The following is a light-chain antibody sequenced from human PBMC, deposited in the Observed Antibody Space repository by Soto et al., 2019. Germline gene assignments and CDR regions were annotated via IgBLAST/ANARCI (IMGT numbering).Light chain of an antibody. CDR3: TSYAGGHHLWV. CDR1: SSDVGAYNF. CDR2: EVS. V-gene: IGLV2-8*01. J-gene: IGLJ3*02. Sequence: QSALTQPPSASGSPGQSVTVSCTGSSSDVGAYNFVSWYQQHPGKAPKLMIYEVSKRPSGVPDRFSGSKSGNTASLTVSGLQAEDEADYYCTSYAGGHHLWVFGGGTKVTVL.